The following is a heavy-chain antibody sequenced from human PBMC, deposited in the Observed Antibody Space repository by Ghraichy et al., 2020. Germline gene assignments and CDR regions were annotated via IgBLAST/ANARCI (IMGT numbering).Heavy chain of an antibody. J-gene: IGHJ4*02. CDR2: ISSSSSYI. Sequence: GGSLRLSCAASGFTFSSYSMNWVRQAPGKGLEWVSSISSSSSYIYYADSVKGRFTISRDNAKNSLYLQMNSLRAEDTAVYYCARDGVIAVAGTLDYWGQGTLVTVSS. D-gene: IGHD6-19*01. V-gene: IGHV3-21*01. CDR1: GFTFSSYS. CDR3: ARDGVIAVAGTLDY.